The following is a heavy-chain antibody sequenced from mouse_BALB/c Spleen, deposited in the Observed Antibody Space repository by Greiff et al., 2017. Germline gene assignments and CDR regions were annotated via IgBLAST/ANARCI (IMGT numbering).Heavy chain of an antibody. CDR1: GFAFSSYD. J-gene: IGHJ4*01. D-gene: IGHD2-3*01. CDR3: TRSRLLLYAMDY. CDR2: ISSGGGST. V-gene: IGHV5-12-1*01. Sequence: EVHLVESGGGLVKPGGSLKLSCAASGFAFSSYDMSWVRQTPEKRLEWAAYISSGGGSTYYPDTVKGRFTISRDNAKNTLYLQMSSLKSEDTAMYYCTRSRLLLYAMDYWGQGTSVTVSS.